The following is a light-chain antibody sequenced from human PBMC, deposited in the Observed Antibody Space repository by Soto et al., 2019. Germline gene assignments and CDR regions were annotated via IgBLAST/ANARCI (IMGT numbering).Light chain of an antibody. CDR2: GAS. Sequence: IVLTQSPGTLSLSPGERATLSCRASQSVTSNFLAWYQQKPGQAPRLLIYGASSRAAGIPDRFSGSESGTEFTLTIGRLEPEDFAVYYCQQYGDSPLTFGGGTKVDIK. CDR3: QQYGDSPLT. J-gene: IGKJ4*01. V-gene: IGKV3-20*01. CDR1: QSVTSNF.